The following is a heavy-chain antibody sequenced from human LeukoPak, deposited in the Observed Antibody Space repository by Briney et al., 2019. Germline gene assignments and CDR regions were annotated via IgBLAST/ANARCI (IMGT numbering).Heavy chain of an antibody. V-gene: IGHV1-18*01. CDR3: ARAVSGGSSFFYMDV. J-gene: IGHJ6*03. CDR2: ISGYNDNT. Sequence: ASVKVSCEASSFIFNNYGISWVRQAPGQGLEWMGWISGYNDNTKYSQNLQGTVTLSTDKSTNTAYMELTSLRSDDTAIYYGARAVSGGSSFFYMDVWGKGTTVTISS. CDR1: SFIFNNYG. D-gene: IGHD2-15*01.